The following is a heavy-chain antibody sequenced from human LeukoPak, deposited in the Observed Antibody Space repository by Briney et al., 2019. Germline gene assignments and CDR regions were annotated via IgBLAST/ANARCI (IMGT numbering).Heavy chain of an antibody. J-gene: IGHJ3*02. CDR2: ISGSGGST. Sequence: GGSLRLSCAASGFTFSSYAMSWVRQAPGKGLEWVSAISGSGGSTYYADSVKGRVTISRDNSKSTLDLQMNSLRAEDTAIYYCARDLLRGERGTWFEAFDIWGQGTMVSVSS. CDR1: GFTFSSYA. V-gene: IGHV3-23*01. D-gene: IGHD3-10*01. CDR3: ARDLLRGERGTWFEAFDI.